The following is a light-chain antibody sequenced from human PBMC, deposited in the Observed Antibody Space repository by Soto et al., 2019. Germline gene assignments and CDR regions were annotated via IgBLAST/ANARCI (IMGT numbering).Light chain of an antibody. V-gene: IGKV1-27*01. J-gene: IGKJ3*01. Sequence: DIQMTQSPSSLPAYLGDRVTITCRASQGISNYLAWYQQKPGRLPKLLLFGASTLHSGVPARFSGSGSGTLFTLTINWLLPGDGATYDGQKYDRAPVTFGPGTKVDFK. CDR3: QKYDRAPVT. CDR2: GAS. CDR1: QGISNY.